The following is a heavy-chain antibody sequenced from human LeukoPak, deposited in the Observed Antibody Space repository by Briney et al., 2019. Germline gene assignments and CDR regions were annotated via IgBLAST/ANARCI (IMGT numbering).Heavy chain of an antibody. Sequence: ASVKVSCKASGYTFTSYDINWVRQATGQGLEWMVWMNPNSGNTGYAQKFQGRVTMTRNTSISTAYMELSSLRSEDTAVYYCARGSYYGSGSYYDWFDPWGQGTLVTVSS. J-gene: IGHJ5*02. CDR3: ARGSYYGSGSYYDWFDP. CDR1: GYTFTSYD. CDR2: MNPNSGNT. V-gene: IGHV1-8*01. D-gene: IGHD3-10*01.